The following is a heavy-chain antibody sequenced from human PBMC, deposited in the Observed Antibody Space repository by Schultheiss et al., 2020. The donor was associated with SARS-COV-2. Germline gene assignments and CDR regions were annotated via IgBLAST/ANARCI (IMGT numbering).Heavy chain of an antibody. CDR1: GGSISSYY. J-gene: IGHJ4*02. Sequence: SETLSLTCTVSGGSISSYYWSWIRQPPGKGLEWIGEINHSGSTNYNPSLKSRVTISVDTSKNQFSLKLSSVTAADTAVYYCARIIRFLEWLFDYWGQGTLVTVSS. V-gene: IGHV4-59*01. CDR2: INHSGST. D-gene: IGHD3-3*01. CDR3: ARIIRFLEWLFDY.